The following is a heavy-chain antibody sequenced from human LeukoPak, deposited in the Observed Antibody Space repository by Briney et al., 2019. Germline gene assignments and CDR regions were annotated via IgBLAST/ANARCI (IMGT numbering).Heavy chain of an antibody. Sequence: GGSLRLSCAASGFTFSSYSMNWVRQAPGKGLEWVSSISSSSSYIYYADSVKGRFTISRDNAKNSLYLQMNSLRAEDTAVYYCPRDPYGAYDAFDIWGQGTMVTVSS. CDR1: GFTFSSYS. CDR3: PRDPYGAYDAFDI. J-gene: IGHJ3*02. D-gene: IGHD4-17*01. CDR2: ISSSSSYI. V-gene: IGHV3-21*01.